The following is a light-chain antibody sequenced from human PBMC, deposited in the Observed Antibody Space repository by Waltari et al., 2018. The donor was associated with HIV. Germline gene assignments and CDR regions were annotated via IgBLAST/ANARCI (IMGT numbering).Light chain of an antibody. CDR1: QSVSSN. V-gene: IGKV3-15*01. CDR2: CPS. J-gene: IGKJ1*01. Sequence: EVVMTQSPATLSVSPGERATLSCRASQSVSSNLAWYQQKPGQAPMLLIFCPSTRAAGVPARFSGSGAGTEFTLTISSLQSEDYAIYYCQQYDKWPRTFGQGTKVETK. CDR3: QQYDKWPRT.